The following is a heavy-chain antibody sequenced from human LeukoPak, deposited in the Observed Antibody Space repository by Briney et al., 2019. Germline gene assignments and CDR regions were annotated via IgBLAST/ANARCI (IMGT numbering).Heavy chain of an antibody. D-gene: IGHD3-10*01. Sequence: VPVKVSRKASGYTFTSYGISWVRQAPGQGVDWMGWISAYNGNTNYAQKLQGRVTMTTDTSTSTAYMELRSLRSDDKAVYYCARDGGDYYGLMDVWGKGTTVTVSS. CDR1: GYTFTSYG. CDR3: ARDGGDYYGLMDV. CDR2: ISAYNGNT. V-gene: IGHV1-18*01. J-gene: IGHJ6*03.